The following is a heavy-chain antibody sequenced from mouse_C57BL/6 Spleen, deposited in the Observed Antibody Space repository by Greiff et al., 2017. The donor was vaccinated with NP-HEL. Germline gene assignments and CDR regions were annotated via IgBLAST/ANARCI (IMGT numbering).Heavy chain of an antibody. Sequence: QVQLQQPGAELVRPGSSVKLSCKASGYTFTSYWMDCVKQRPGQGLEWIGNIYPSDSETHYNQKFKDKATLTVDKSSSTAYMQLSSLTSEDSAVYYCAQLTGSFAYWGQGTLVTVSA. CDR1: GYTFTSYW. J-gene: IGHJ3*01. CDR3: AQLTGSFAY. CDR2: IYPSDSET. D-gene: IGHD4-1*01. V-gene: IGHV1-61*01.